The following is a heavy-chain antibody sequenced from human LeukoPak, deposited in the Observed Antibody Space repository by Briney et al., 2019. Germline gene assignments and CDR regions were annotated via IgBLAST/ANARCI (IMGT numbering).Heavy chain of an antibody. CDR3: ARGYWNFDY. J-gene: IGHJ4*02. Sequence: PGGSLRLSCAASGFTFSSYGMHWVRQAPGKGLEWVGNINQDGSERNYVDSVKGRFTISRDNAKNSLFLQMNSLRVEDTAVYYCARGYWNFDYWGQGTLVTVSS. CDR2: INQDGSER. CDR1: GFTFSSYG. V-gene: IGHV3-7*04. D-gene: IGHD2-21*01.